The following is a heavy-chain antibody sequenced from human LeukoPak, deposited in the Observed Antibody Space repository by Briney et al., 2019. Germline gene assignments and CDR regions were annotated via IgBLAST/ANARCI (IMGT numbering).Heavy chain of an antibody. J-gene: IGHJ4*02. CDR2: IYYSGST. D-gene: IGHD4-17*01. CDR3: ARRQYGLAFDY. Sequence: PSETLSLTCTVSGGSISSSPYWWGWIRQPPVKGLEWIGTIYYSGSTYYNPSIKSRVTISADTSKNQFSLKLSSVTAADTAVYYCARRQYGLAFDYWGQGTLVTVYS. CDR1: GGSISSSPYW. V-gene: IGHV4-39*01.